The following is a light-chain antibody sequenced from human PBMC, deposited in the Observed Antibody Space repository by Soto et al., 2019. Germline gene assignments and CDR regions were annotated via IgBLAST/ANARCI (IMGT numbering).Light chain of an antibody. J-gene: IGKJ1*01. CDR1: QSVSSN. V-gene: IGKV3D-15*01. CDR3: QQYNNWPPT. CDR2: DAS. Sequence: EIVITQSPATLSVSPGERATLSCRASQSVSSNLAWYQQKPGQAPRLLIFDASARAVDIPGRFSGSKSGTEFTLTISSLQSEDFAVYFCQQYNNWPPTFGQGTKVDIK.